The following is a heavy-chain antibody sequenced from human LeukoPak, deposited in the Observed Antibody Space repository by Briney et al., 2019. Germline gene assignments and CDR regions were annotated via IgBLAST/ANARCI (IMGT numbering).Heavy chain of an antibody. V-gene: IGHV1-58*01. Sequence: SVKVSCKASGFTFTSSAVQWVRQARGQRLEWIGWIVVGSGNTNYAQKFQERVIITRDMSTSTAYMELSSLRSEDTAVYYCAADITVGIFDIWGQGTMVTVSS. D-gene: IGHD4-23*01. CDR1: GFTFTSSA. J-gene: IGHJ3*02. CDR3: AADITVGIFDI. CDR2: IVVGSGNT.